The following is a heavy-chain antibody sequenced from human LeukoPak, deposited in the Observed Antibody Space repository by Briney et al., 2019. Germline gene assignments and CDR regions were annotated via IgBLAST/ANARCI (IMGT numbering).Heavy chain of an antibody. D-gene: IGHD5-24*01. CDR1: GFTLSSYS. Sequence: PGGSLRLSCAASGFTLSSYSMNWVRQAPGKGLEWVSYISSSSSTIYYADSVKGRFTISRDNAKNSLYLQMNSLRAEDTAVYYCSRDGYNLFFDYWGQGTLVTVSS. CDR3: SRDGYNLFFDY. CDR2: ISSSSSTI. V-gene: IGHV3-48*04. J-gene: IGHJ4*02.